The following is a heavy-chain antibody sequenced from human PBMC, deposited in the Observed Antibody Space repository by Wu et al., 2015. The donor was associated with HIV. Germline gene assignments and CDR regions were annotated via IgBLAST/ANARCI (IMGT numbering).Heavy chain of an antibody. Sequence: QVQLVQSGAEVKKPGASVKVSCKASGYTFTDYDIIWVRQAAGQGLEWMGWMNPKSGNTEYAQKFQGRVTMTRNTAISTAYMEVSSLRSEDTAVYFCAGEFHYDTSGYYYRIHNWFDPWGQGTLVTVSP. CDR3: AGEFHYDTSGYYYRIHNWFDP. CDR1: GYTFTDYD. V-gene: IGHV1-8*01. D-gene: IGHD3-22*01. CDR2: MNPKSGNT. J-gene: IGHJ5*02.